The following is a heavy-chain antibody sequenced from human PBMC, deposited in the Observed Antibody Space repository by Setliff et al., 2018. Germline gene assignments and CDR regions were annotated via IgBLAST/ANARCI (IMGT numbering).Heavy chain of an antibody. V-gene: IGHV3-43*01. CDR2: INRDGSTT. CDR3: AKDRGREQWLAPYYYYDGMDV. J-gene: IGHJ6*02. Sequence: PGGSLRLSCAASGLTFNDYSMHWVRQAPGKGLGWVSLINRDGSTTYYADSVRGRFTISRDNSKNSLFLQMNSLRAEDTALYYCAKDRGREQWLAPYYYYDGMDVWGQGTTVAVSS. CDR1: GLTFNDYS. D-gene: IGHD6-19*01.